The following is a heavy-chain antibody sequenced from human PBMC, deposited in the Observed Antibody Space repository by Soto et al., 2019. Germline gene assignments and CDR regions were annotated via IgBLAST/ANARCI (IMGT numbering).Heavy chain of an antibody. J-gene: IGHJ4*02. CDR3: ARHGYSTAWYGSWDS. V-gene: IGHV4-59*08. Sequence: QVQLQESGPGLVKPSETLSLTCSVSGGSISNNYWSWIRQTPGKGLEWIGYIYHTGSTKYNPSLNSRVNMLVDTSKNQFSLRLTSVTAADTAVYYCARHGYSTAWYGSWDSWGQGTLVTVSS. D-gene: IGHD6-19*01. CDR2: IYHTGST. CDR1: GGSISNNY.